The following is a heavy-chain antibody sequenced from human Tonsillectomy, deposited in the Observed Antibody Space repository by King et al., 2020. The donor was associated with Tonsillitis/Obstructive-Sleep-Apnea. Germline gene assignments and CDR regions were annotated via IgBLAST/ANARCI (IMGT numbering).Heavy chain of an antibody. CDR3: ARDGGYNWNLFDY. CDR2: IYYSGST. J-gene: IGHJ4*02. Sequence: VQLQESGPGLVKPSETLSLTCTVSGGSISSYYWSWIRQPPEKGLEWIGYIYYSGSTNYNPSLKSRVTISVDTSKNQFSLKLSSVTAADTAMYYCARDGGYNWNLFDYWGQGTLVTVSS. CDR1: GGSISSYY. D-gene: IGHD1-20*01. V-gene: IGHV4-59*01.